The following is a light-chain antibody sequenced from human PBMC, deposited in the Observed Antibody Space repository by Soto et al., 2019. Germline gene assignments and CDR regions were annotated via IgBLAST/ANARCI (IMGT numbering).Light chain of an antibody. Sequence: DLVMTQSPDSLAVSLGDRANINFKSSQRVLSSSNNKHYLAWYQQKPGQPPKLLIYWAPTRESGVPDRFSGSGSGTDFTLTITNLQPEDFATYYCQQTYSTPFTFGPGTKVDIK. CDR3: QQTYSTPFT. CDR1: QRVLSSSNNKHY. J-gene: IGKJ3*01. CDR2: WAP. V-gene: IGKV4-1*01.